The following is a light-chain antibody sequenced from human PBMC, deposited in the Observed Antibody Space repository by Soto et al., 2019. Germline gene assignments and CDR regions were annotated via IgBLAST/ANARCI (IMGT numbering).Light chain of an antibody. CDR1: SSNIGAGFD. Sequence: QSVLTQPPSVSGAPGQRVTISCTGSSSNIGAGFDVHWYQPLPRTAPKLLIFGTTNRPSGVPDRFSGSRSGTSASLAITGLQVDDEADYYRQSYDSSLSASEVFGGGTKVTVL. CDR2: GTT. CDR3: QSYDSSLSASEV. V-gene: IGLV1-40*01. J-gene: IGLJ2*01.